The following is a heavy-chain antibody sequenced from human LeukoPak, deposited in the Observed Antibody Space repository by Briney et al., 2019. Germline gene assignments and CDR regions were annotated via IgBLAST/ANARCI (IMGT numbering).Heavy chain of an antibody. Sequence: SETLSLTCTVSGYSISSGYYWGWIRQPPGKGLEWIGSIYHSGSTYYNPSLKSQVTISVDTSKNQFPLKLSSVTAADTAVYYCARARFDWFSDQPEEFDYWGQGTLVTVSS. V-gene: IGHV4-38-2*02. J-gene: IGHJ4*02. CDR3: ARARFDWFSDQPEEFDY. CDR2: IYHSGST. CDR1: GYSISSGYY. D-gene: IGHD3-9*01.